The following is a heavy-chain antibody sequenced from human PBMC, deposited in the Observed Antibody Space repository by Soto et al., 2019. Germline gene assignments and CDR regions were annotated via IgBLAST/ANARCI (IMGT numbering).Heavy chain of an antibody. Sequence: GGSLRLSCATSGFRFSDYGINWVRQAPGKGLEWVSGITKTGRSTFLAGSVRGRFTISRDNLNNIVYLQMNSLRADDTAVYYCSRLHYHDFSAYEAVDICGQGTMVTVSS. J-gene: IGHJ3*02. D-gene: IGHD3-22*01. CDR1: GFRFSDYG. CDR3: SRLHYHDFSAYEAVDI. V-gene: IGHV3-23*01. CDR2: ITKTGRST.